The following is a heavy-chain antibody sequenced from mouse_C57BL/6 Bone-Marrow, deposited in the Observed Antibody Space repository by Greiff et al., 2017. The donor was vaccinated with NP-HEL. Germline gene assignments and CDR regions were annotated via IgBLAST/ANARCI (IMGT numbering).Heavy chain of an antibody. Sequence: VQLQQSGPELVKPGASVKISCKASGYAFSSSWMNWVKQRPGKGLEWIGRIYPGDGDTNYNGKFKGKATLTADKSSSTAYMQLSSLTSEDSAVYFCARDYYGSRAWFAYWGKGTLVTVSA. CDR2: IYPGDGDT. CDR1: GYAFSSSW. CDR3: ARDYYGSRAWFAY. J-gene: IGHJ3*01. D-gene: IGHD1-1*01. V-gene: IGHV1-82*01.